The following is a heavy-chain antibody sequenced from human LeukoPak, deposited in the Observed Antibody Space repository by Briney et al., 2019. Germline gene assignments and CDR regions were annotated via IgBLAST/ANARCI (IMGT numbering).Heavy chain of an antibody. J-gene: IGHJ4*02. CDR2: IYAADSDT. CDR3: ARVGSTYGSSDY. V-gene: IGHV5-51*01. CDR1: GYNFTNYW. Sequence: GGSLKISGKGSGYNFTNYWSGWVRQLPGKGLEWMGIIYAADSDTRYSPSFQGHVTISAHKSSSTGYPQWSSLKASDTAMYYCARVGSTYGSSDYWGQGTLVTVSS. D-gene: IGHD2-15*01.